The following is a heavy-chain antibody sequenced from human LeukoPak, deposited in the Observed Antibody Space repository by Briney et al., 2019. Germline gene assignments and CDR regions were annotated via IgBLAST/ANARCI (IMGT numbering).Heavy chain of an antibody. V-gene: IGHV3-30*04. CDR3: GLVGY. CDR1: GFTFSSYA. J-gene: IGHJ4*02. CDR2: ISYDGSNK. Sequence: GGSLSLSCAASGFTFSSYAMHWVRQAPGKGLEWVAVISYDGSNKYYADSVKGRFTISRDNSKNTLYLQMNSLRAEDTAVYYCGLVGYWGQGTLVTVSS.